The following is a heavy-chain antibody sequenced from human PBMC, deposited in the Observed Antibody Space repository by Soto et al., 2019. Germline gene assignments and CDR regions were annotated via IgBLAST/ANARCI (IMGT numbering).Heavy chain of an antibody. Sequence: EVQLVESGGGLVKPGGSLRLSCAASGFTFSNAWMSWVRQAPGKGLEWVGRIKSKTDGGTTDYAAPVKGRFTISRDDSKNTLYRQMNSLKTEDTAVYYCTTDRDSSSWYFVDYWGQGTLVTVSS. V-gene: IGHV3-15*01. CDR3: TTDRDSSSWYFVDY. J-gene: IGHJ4*02. CDR2: IKSKTDGGTT. D-gene: IGHD6-13*01. CDR1: GFTFSNAW.